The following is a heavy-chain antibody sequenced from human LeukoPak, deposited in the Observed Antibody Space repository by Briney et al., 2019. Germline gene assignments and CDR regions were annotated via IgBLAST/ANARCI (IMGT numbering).Heavy chain of an antibody. V-gene: IGHV3-33*01. CDR2: IWYDGSNE. J-gene: IGHJ4*02. CDR3: ARDDGPFDY. Sequence: GRSLRLSCAASGFTFSSYGMHWVRQAPGKGLEWVAVIWYDGSNEYYADSVKGRFTISRDNSKNTLYLQMNSLRAEDTAVYYCARDDGPFDYWGQGTLVTVSS. D-gene: IGHD4-17*01. CDR1: GFTFSSYG.